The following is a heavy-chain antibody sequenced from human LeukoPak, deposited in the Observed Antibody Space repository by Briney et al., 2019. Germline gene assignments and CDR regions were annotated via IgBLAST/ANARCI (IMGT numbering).Heavy chain of an antibody. CDR1: GGSISSYY. V-gene: IGHV4-59*01. Sequence: SETLSLTCTVSGGSISSYYGSWIRQPPGKGLEWIGYIYYSGSTNYNPSLKSRVTISVDASKNQFSLKLSSVTAADTAVYYCARAKRKRTDIVVVPAAYYFDYWGQGTLVTVSS. J-gene: IGHJ4*02. CDR3: ARAKRKRTDIVVVPAAYYFDY. CDR2: IYYSGST. D-gene: IGHD2-2*01.